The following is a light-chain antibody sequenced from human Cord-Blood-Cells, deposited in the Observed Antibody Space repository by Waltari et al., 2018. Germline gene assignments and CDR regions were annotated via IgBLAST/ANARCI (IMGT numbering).Light chain of an antibody. CDR3: SSYTSSSTLYV. J-gene: IGLJ1*01. Sequence: QSALTQPASVSGSPGQSLTLPCTGTSSDVGGYNYVSWYQQHPGKAPKLMIYEVSNRPSGVSNRFSGSKSGNTASLTIAGLQAEDEADYYCSSYTSSSTLYVFGTGTKVTVL. CDR2: EVS. CDR1: SSDVGGYNY. V-gene: IGLV2-14*01.